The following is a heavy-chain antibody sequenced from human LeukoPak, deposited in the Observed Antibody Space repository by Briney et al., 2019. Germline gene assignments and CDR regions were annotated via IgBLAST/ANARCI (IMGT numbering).Heavy chain of an antibody. CDR1: GGTFSSYA. Sequence: SVKVSCKASGGTFSSYAISWVRQAPGQGLEWMGGIIPIFGTANYAQKFQGRVTITADESTSAAYMELSSLRSEDTAVYYCARAYCSSTSCQGYYYMDVWGKGTTVTVSS. CDR2: IIPIFGTA. CDR3: ARAYCSSTSCQGYYYMDV. J-gene: IGHJ6*03. D-gene: IGHD2-2*01. V-gene: IGHV1-69*13.